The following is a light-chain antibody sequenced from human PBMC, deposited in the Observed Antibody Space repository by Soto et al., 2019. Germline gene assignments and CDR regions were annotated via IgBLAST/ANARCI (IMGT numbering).Light chain of an antibody. V-gene: IGKV2-28*01. CDR2: LAS. CDR1: RSLLYSNGYTY. CDR3: MQALDVLLS. Sequence: DIVLTQSPLSLPVTPGEPASISCRSSRSLLYSNGYTYLDWYLQKPGQSPQLLISLASNRASGDPDRFSGSGSGTDFTLTISRVEAEDVGAYSCMQALDVLLSFGGGTKVDIK. J-gene: IGKJ4*01.